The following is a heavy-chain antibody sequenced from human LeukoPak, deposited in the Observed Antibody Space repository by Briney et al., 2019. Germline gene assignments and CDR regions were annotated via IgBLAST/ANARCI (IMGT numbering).Heavy chain of an antibody. CDR2: MTINSGLK. Sequence: PGGSMRLSCAASGFTFSSYSMNWVRQAPGKGLELVSSMTINSGLKYHADSVKVRSTISRNNAKNSLYLKMNSRRHEDTAVYSCASEFEYRTSGAGYWGQGALVTVSS. V-gene: IGHV3-21*01. D-gene: IGHD6-6*01. CDR1: GFTFSSYS. CDR3: ASEFEYRTSGAGY. J-gene: IGHJ4*02.